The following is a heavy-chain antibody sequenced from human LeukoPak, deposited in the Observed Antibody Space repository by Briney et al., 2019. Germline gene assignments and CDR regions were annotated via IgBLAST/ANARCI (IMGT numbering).Heavy chain of an antibody. Sequence: SETLSLTCTVSGVSISSYYWSWIRQPPGKGLEWIGYIYYSGSTNYNPALKSRVTISVDTSKNQFSLKLNSVTAADTAVYYCARDRIGYGYDYWGQGTLVTVSS. J-gene: IGHJ4*02. CDR1: GVSISSYY. V-gene: IGHV4-59*01. D-gene: IGHD5-18*01. CDR2: IYYSGST. CDR3: ARDRIGYGYDY.